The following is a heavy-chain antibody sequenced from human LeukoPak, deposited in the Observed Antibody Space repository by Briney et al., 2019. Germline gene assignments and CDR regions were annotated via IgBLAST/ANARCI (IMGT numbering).Heavy chain of an antibody. CDR1: GFTFSSYE. CDR3: ARALAYCGGDCPNAFDI. Sequence: GGSLRLSCAASGFTFSSYEMNWVRQAPGKGLEWVSCISSSGSTIYYADSVKGRFTISRDNAKNSLYLQMNSLRAEDTAVYYCARALAYCGGDCPNAFDIWGQGTMVTVSS. J-gene: IGHJ3*02. CDR2: ISSSGSTI. V-gene: IGHV3-48*03. D-gene: IGHD2-21*02.